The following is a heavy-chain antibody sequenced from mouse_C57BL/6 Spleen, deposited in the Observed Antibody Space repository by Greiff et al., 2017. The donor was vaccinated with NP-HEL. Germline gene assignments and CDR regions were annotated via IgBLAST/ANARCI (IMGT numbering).Heavy chain of an antibody. J-gene: IGHJ2*01. CDR1: GYSFTSYY. CDR2: IYPGSGNT. Sequence: QVQLQQSGPELVKPGASVKISCKASGYSFTSYYIHWVKQRPGQGLEWIGWIYPGSGNTKYNEKFKGKATLTADTSSSTAYMQLSSLTSEDSAVYYCARPSYYYGSRGAFFDYWGQGTTLTVSS. CDR3: ARPSYYYGSRGAFFDY. V-gene: IGHV1-66*01. D-gene: IGHD1-1*01.